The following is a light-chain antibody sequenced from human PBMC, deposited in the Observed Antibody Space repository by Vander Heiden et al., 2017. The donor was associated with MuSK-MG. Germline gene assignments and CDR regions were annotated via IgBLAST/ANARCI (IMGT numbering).Light chain of an antibody. V-gene: IGLV1-40*01. CDR1: SSNIGAGYD. CDR2: GNS. Sequence: QSVLPRPTALSRAPGPMVTISCTGSSSNIGAGYDVHWYQQLPGTAPKLLIYGNSNRPSGVPDRFSGAKYGTSASLAITGVQAEEEADYYCQSYDSSLSGSYVFGTGTKVTVL. CDR3: QSYDSSLSGSYV. J-gene: IGLJ1*01.